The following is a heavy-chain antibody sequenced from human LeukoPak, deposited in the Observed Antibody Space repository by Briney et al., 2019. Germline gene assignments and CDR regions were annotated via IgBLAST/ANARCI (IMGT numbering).Heavy chain of an antibody. CDR1: GGSVSSGSYY. D-gene: IGHD6-19*01. J-gene: IGHJ5*02. CDR3: AREYSSGLSWFDP. Sequence: SETLSLTCTVSGGSVSSGSYYWSWIRQPPGQGLEWIGYIYYSGSTNYNPSLKSRVTISVDTSRNQFSLKLSSVTAADTAVYFCAREYSSGLSWFDPWGQGTLVTVSS. V-gene: IGHV4-61*01. CDR2: IYYSGST.